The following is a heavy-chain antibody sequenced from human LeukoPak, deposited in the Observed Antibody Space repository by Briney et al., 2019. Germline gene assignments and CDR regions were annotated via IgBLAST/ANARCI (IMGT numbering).Heavy chain of an antibody. D-gene: IGHD6-13*01. CDR2: IIPILGIA. J-gene: IGHJ4*02. CDR3: ARDQIGSWPRGDDY. V-gene: IGHV1-69*04. Sequence: SVKVSCKASGGTFSSYAISWVRQAPGQGLEWMGRIIPILGIANYAQKFQGRVTITADKSTSTAYMELSSLRSEDTAVYYCARDQIGSWPRGDDYWGQGTLATVSS. CDR1: GGTFSSYA.